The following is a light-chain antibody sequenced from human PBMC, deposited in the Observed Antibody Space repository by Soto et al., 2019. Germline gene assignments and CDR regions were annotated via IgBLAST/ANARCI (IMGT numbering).Light chain of an antibody. CDR3: SSYTSSSTWV. V-gene: IGLV2-14*01. CDR1: SSDVGGYNY. CDR2: DVS. J-gene: IGLJ3*02. Sequence: QSVLTQPASVSGSPGQSITLSCTGTSSDVGGYNYVSWYQQHPGKAPKLMIYDVSNRPSGVSNRFSGSKSGNTASLTISGLQAEDEADYYCSSYTSSSTWVFGGGTKVTVL.